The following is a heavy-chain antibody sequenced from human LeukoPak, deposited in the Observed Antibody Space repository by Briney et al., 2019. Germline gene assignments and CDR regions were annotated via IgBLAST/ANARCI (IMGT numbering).Heavy chain of an antibody. D-gene: IGHD6-13*01. Sequence: GASVKVSCKASGYTFTGYYMHWVRQAPGQGLEWMGWINPNSGGTNYAQKFQGRVTMTRDTSISTAYMELSRLRSDDTAVYYCARFVGSRGYSSSWYTPTGGQYYYYYMDVWGKGTTVTVSS. CDR2: INPNSGGT. CDR1: GYTFTGYY. CDR3: ARFVGSRGYSSSWYTPTGGQYYYYYMDV. V-gene: IGHV1-2*02. J-gene: IGHJ6*03.